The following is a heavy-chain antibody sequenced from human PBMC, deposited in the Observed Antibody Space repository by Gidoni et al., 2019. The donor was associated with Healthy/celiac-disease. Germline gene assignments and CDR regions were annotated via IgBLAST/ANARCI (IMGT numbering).Heavy chain of an antibody. CDR2: ISYDGSNK. CDR3: ARDYDILTGYLGGHDY. Sequence: QVPLVESGGGVVQPGRSLRLSCAATGFPFSSYAMHWVRQAPGKGLAWVAVISYDGSNKYYADSVKGRFTISRDNSKNTLYLQMNSLRAEDTAVYYCARDYDILTGYLGGHDYWGQGTLVTVSS. D-gene: IGHD3-9*01. CDR1: GFPFSSYA. J-gene: IGHJ4*02. V-gene: IGHV3-30-3*01.